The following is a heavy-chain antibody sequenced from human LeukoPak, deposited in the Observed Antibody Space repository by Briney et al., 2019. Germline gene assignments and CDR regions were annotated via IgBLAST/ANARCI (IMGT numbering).Heavy chain of an antibody. V-gene: IGHV3-33*01. CDR1: GFTFSSYG. Sequence: SRGSPRLSCAGSGFTFSSYGMHWVGQAPGKGLEWVAVIWYDGSNKYYADSVKGRFTISRDNSRNTLYLQMSSLRAEDTAVYYCARASWGIATSGTNYHYGLDVWGQGTTGTVSS. CDR3: ARASWGIATSGTNYHYGLDV. J-gene: IGHJ6*02. CDR2: IWYDGSNK. D-gene: IGHD6-13*01.